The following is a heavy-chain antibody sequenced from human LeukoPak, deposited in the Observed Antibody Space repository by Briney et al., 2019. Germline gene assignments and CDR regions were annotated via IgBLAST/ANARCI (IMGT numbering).Heavy chain of an antibody. CDR3: ARTTEGYAGGPGYSYYYYMDV. D-gene: IGHD5-12*01. Sequence: PSETLSLTCTVSGGSISSYYWSWIRQPPGKGLEWIGYIHYSGSTHYNPSLKSRVTISVDTSKNQVSLKLRSVTAADTAVYYCARTTEGYAGGPGYSYYYYMDVWGEGTTVTISS. CDR2: IHYSGST. V-gene: IGHV4-59*01. J-gene: IGHJ6*03. CDR1: GGSISSYY.